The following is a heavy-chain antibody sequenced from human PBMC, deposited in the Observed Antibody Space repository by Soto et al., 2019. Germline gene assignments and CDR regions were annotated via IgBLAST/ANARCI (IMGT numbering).Heavy chain of an antibody. J-gene: IGHJ6*02. D-gene: IGHD1-26*01. CDR3: ARDPEWELLSRMDV. V-gene: IGHV3-48*01. CDR1: GFTFSSYS. CDR2: ISSSSSTI. Sequence: PGGSLRLSCAASGFTFSSYSMNWVRQAPGKGLEWVSYISSSSSTIYYADSVKGRFTISRDKAKNSLYLQMNSLRAEDTAVYYCARDPEWELLSRMDVWGQGTTVTVSS.